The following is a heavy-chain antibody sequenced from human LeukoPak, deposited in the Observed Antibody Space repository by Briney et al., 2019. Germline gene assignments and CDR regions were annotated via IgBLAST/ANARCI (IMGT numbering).Heavy chain of an antibody. CDR3: ARGYYYDSSGYYWWFDP. CDR2: ISAYNGNT. D-gene: IGHD3-22*01. J-gene: IGHJ5*02. V-gene: IGHV1-18*01. CDR1: GYTFTSYG. Sequence: ASVKVSCKASGYTFTSYGISWVRQAPGQGLEWMGWISAYNGNTNYAQKLQGRVTMTTDTSTSTAYMELRSLRSDDTAVYYCARGYYYDSSGYYWWFDPWGQGTLVTVSS.